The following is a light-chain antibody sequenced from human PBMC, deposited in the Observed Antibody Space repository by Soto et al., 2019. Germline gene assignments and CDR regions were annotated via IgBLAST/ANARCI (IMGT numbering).Light chain of an antibody. Sequence: QAVVPQEPSLSVSPGGTVTLTCGPSTGAVTNGHYPYWFQQKPGQAHRTLIYDTTNRPSWTPARFSASLLGGKDALTLSGAQPEDEAQYYCLLSYNGPYVFGTGTKVTVL. CDR2: DTT. CDR3: LLSYNGPYV. V-gene: IGLV7-46*01. CDR1: TGAVTNGHY. J-gene: IGLJ1*01.